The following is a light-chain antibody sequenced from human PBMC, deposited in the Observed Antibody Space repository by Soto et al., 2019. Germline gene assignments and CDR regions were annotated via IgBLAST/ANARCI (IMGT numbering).Light chain of an antibody. Sequence: EIVLTQSPVTLSLSPGETATLSCRAIQSVATYLAWYQLKSGQAPRLLIYEASKRATGIPARFSGRGSGTDFTLTISSLEPEDFALYYCQQGSNWPPLTFGGGTKVEIK. CDR1: QSVATY. J-gene: IGKJ4*01. CDR2: EAS. V-gene: IGKV3-11*01. CDR3: QQGSNWPPLT.